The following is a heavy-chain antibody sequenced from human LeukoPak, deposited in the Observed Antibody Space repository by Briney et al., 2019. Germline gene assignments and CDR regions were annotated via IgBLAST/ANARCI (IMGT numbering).Heavy chain of an antibody. J-gene: IGHJ4*02. V-gene: IGHV3-7*01. D-gene: IGHD1-26*01. CDR3: ARGSSAGASLRHDY. CDR1: GFTFSSYW. Sequence: GESLRLSCAASGFTFSSYWMSWVRQAPGKGLEWVADIKQDGSEENFVDSVKGRFIISRDNDKKSLYLQMNSLRAEDTAVYYCARGSSAGASLRHDYWGQGTLVTVSS. CDR2: IKQDGSEE.